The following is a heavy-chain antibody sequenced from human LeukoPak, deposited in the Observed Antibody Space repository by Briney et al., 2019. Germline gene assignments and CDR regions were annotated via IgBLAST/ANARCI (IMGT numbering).Heavy chain of an antibody. J-gene: IGHJ3*01. V-gene: IGHV3-23*01. CDR3: ARQAREHSSYYGAPFDF. CDR2: ISGSGGST. Sequence: GGSLRLSCAASGFTFSSYAMSWVRQAPGKGLEWVSAISGSGGSTYYADSVKGRFTISRDNSKNTLYLQMNSLRAEDTAIYYCARQAREHSSYYGAPFDFWGQGTMVTVSS. CDR1: GFTFSSYA. D-gene: IGHD3-10*01.